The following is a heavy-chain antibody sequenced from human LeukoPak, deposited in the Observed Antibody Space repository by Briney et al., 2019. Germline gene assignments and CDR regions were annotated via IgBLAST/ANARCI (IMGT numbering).Heavy chain of an antibody. J-gene: IGHJ3*02. Sequence: GGSLRLSCAASGFSFSSSWMLWVRQTPGKGLVWLSRISPDGSSTSYADSVKGRFTVSRDIARNTLSLQMNSLRADDSAVYYCARLQGITPQPMTEGFDIWGQGTMVTVSS. CDR3: ARLQGITPQPMTEGFDI. V-gene: IGHV3-74*01. CDR2: ISPDGSST. CDR1: GFSFSSSW. D-gene: IGHD3-16*01.